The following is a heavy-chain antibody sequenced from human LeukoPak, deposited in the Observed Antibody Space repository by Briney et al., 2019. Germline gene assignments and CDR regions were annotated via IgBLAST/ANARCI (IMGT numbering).Heavy chain of an antibody. V-gene: IGHV3-23*01. CDR1: GFTFSSYA. Sequence: GGSLRPSCAASGFTFSSYAMSWVRQAPGKGLEWVSAISGSGGSTYYADSVKGRFTISRDNSKNTLYLQMNSLRAEDTAVYYCAKAGGYYYGSGDYDYWGQGTLVTVSS. D-gene: IGHD3-10*01. J-gene: IGHJ4*02. CDR3: AKAGGYYYGSGDYDY. CDR2: ISGSGGST.